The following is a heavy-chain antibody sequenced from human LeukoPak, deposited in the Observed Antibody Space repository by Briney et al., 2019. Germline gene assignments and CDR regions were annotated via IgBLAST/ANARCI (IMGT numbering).Heavy chain of an antibody. J-gene: IGHJ5*02. Sequence: SETLSLTCTVSGGSISSYYWSWIRQPPGKGLEWIGYIYYSGSTNYNPSLKSRVTISVDTSKNQFSLKLSSETAADTAVYYCAVEPYCSGGSCYLPWGQGTLVTVSS. V-gene: IGHV4-59*12. D-gene: IGHD2-15*01. CDR1: GGSISSYY. CDR2: IYYSGST. CDR3: AVEPYCSGGSCYLP.